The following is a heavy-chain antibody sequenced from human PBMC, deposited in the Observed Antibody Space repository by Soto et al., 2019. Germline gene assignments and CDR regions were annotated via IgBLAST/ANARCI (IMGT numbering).Heavy chain of an antibody. CDR2: IYYSGST. V-gene: IGHV4-39*01. CDR1: GGSISSSSYY. J-gene: IGHJ6*02. CDR3: ARLHYDFWSGYPHYYYYYGMDV. D-gene: IGHD3-3*01. Sequence: SETLSLTCTVSGGSISSSSYYWGWIRQPPGKGLEWIGSIYYSGSTYYNPSLKSRVTISVDTSKNQFSLKLSSVTAADTAVYYCARLHYDFWSGYPHYYYYYGMDVWGQGTTVTVSS.